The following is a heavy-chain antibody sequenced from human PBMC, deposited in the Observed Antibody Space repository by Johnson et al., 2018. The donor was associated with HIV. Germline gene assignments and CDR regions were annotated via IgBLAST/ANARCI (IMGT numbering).Heavy chain of an antibody. CDR1: GFTFTDAW. CDR3: AIVQLLADDVFNI. V-gene: IGHV3-74*02. CDR2: INSDGSST. J-gene: IGHJ3*02. Sequence: VQLVESGGGLVKPGGSVRLSCAVSGFTFTDAWMSWVRQAPGKGLVWVSRINSDGSSTSYADSVKGRFTISRDNAKNTLYLQMDSLGAEDTAVYYCAIVQLLADDVFNIWGQGTMVTVSS. D-gene: IGHD3-10*01.